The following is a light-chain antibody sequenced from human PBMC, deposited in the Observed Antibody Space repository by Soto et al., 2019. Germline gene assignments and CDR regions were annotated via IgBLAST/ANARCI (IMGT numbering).Light chain of an antibody. CDR2: DAS. J-gene: IGKJ2*01. Sequence: DIQMTQSPSSLSASVGDRVIITCQASQDISNYLNWYQQKPGKAPELLIYDASNLETGVPSRFSGSGSGTDFTFTIISLQPDDFATYYCQQFVNLPYTFVQGTKLDIK. CDR3: QQFVNLPYT. V-gene: IGKV1-33*01. CDR1: QDISNY.